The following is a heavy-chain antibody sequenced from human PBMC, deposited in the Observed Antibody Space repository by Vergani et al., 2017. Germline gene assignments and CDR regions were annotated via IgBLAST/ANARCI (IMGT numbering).Heavy chain of an antibody. CDR1: GYTFTNYA. J-gene: IGHJ4*02. CDR2: INADNGNT. V-gene: IGHV1-3*01. Sequence: QVQLVHSGAEVKKPGASVKVSCKASGYTFTNYAMHWVRQAPGQRLEWMGWINADNGNTKYSQKFQGRVTITRDTSAGIAYMELSSLRSEDTAVYYCARGGTVTTFFDYWGQGTLVTVSS. CDR3: ARGGTVTTFFDY. D-gene: IGHD4-17*01.